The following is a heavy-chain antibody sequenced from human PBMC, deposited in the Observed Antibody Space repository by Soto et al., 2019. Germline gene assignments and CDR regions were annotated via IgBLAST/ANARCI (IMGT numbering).Heavy chain of an antibody. Sequence: EVQLVESGGGLVKPGGSPRLSCAASGFTFSDYSMLWVRQAPGKGLEWLAFIGNSNNPTFYADSVRGRFTIARHNPKNSVYLEMNRLREEHTAVYFCAREEGYCNGGPCYRGAFDFWGQGTIVTVSS. CDR2: IGNSNNPT. J-gene: IGHJ3*01. CDR3: AREEGYCNGGPCYRGAFDF. V-gene: IGHV3-21*02. CDR1: GFTFSDYS. D-gene: IGHD2-15*01.